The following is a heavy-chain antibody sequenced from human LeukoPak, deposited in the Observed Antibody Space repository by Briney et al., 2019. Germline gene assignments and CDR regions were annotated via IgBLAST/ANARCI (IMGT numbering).Heavy chain of an antibody. J-gene: IGHJ4*02. CDR1: GYTFSRHA. CDR2: INTDTAKP. CDR3: ARARMMDPDYSSAVDY. Sequence: ASVKVSCKASGYTFSRHALNWVRQAPGQGLEWLGWINTDTAKPTYAQGFTGRFVFSLDTSVTTANLQISSLKTEDTAVYYCARARMMDPDYSSAVDYWGQGTQVTVS. V-gene: IGHV7-4-1*02. D-gene: IGHD6-19*01.